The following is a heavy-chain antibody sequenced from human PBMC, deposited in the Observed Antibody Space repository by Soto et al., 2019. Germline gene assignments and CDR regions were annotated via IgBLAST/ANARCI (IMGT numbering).Heavy chain of an antibody. CDR1: GFTFSNAC. J-gene: IGHJ4*02. CDR3: TTGGQDDFWSGYYGY. D-gene: IGHD3-3*01. V-gene: IGHV3-15*01. Sequence: EVQLVESGGGLVKPGGSLRLSCAASGFTFSNACMSWVRRAPGQGLEWVGRIKSKTDGGTTDYAAPVKGRFTISSDDSKNTLYLQMNSLKTEDTAVYYCTTGGQDDFWSGYYGYWGQGTLVTVSS. CDR2: IKSKTDGGTT.